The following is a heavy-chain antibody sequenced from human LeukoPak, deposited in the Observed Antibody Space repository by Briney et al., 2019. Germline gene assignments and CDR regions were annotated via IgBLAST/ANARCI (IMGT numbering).Heavy chain of an antibody. CDR2: ISSSSSYI. Sequence: KTGGSLRLSCAASGFTFSSYSMNWVRQAPGKGLEWVSSISSSSSYIYYADSVKGRFTISRDNAKNSLYLQMNSLRAEDTAVYYCARDPPPAGYSSGWYGDDYWGQGTLVTVSS. J-gene: IGHJ4*02. CDR3: ARDPPPAGYSSGWYGDDY. CDR1: GFTFSSYS. V-gene: IGHV3-21*01. D-gene: IGHD6-19*01.